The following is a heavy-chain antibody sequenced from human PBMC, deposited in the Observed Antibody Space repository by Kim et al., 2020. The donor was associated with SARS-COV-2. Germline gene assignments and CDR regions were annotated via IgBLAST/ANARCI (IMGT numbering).Heavy chain of an antibody. CDR3: ANPTQSGFRVAGGVY. CDR1: GFTFSSCS. CDR2: ISATSTNT. V-gene: IGHV3-23*05. D-gene: IGHD6-19*01. J-gene: IGHJ4*02. Sequence: GGSLRLSCAASGFTFSSCSMSWVRQAPGKGLEWVSSISATSTNTFYADSVKGRFTISRDNSKNTLYLQMNNLGAEDTAVYYCANPTQSGFRVAGGVYWGRGTRLTVSS.